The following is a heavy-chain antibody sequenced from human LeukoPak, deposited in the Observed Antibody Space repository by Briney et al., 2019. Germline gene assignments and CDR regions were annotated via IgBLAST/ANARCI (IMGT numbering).Heavy chain of an antibody. V-gene: IGHV1-18*01. Sequence: ASVKVSCKASGYTFTSYGISWVRQAPGQGLEWMGWISAYNGHTNNAQKLQGRVTMTTDTSTSTAYMELRSLRSDDTAVYYCAREGYYDSSGYRYYYYGMDVWGQGTTVTVSS. D-gene: IGHD3-22*01. CDR2: ISAYNGHT. CDR1: GYTFTSYG. CDR3: AREGYYDSSGYRYYYYGMDV. J-gene: IGHJ6*02.